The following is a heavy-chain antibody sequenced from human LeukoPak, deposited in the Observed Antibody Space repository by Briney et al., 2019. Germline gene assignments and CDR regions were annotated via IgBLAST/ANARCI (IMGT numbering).Heavy chain of an antibody. J-gene: IGHJ4*02. CDR1: GFCVSSNY. V-gene: IGHV3-66*01. Sequence: GGSLRLSCAASGFCVSSNYMTWVRQAPGKGLEWVSVTYSGGSTYYADSVKGRFTISRDNSKNTLYLQMNRLRAEDTAVYYCARGAGERYFDYWGQGTLVTVPS. D-gene: IGHD3-10*01. CDR2: TYSGGST. CDR3: ARGAGERYFDY.